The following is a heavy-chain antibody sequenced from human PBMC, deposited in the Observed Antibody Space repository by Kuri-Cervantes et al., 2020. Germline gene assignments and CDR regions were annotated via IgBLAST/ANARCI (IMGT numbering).Heavy chain of an antibody. Sequence: GGSLRLSCAASGFTFSSYWMSWVRQAPGKGLEWVAVISYDGSNKYYADSVKGRFTISRDNSKNTLYLQMNSLRAEDTAVYYCAIPDMLHCSGGSCYTESFDIWGQGTMVTVSS. D-gene: IGHD2-15*01. CDR2: ISYDGSNK. CDR3: AIPDMLHCSGGSCYTESFDI. J-gene: IGHJ3*02. V-gene: IGHV3-30*01. CDR1: GFTFSSYW.